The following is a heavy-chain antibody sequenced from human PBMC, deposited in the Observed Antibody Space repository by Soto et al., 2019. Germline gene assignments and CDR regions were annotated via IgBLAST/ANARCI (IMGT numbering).Heavy chain of an antibody. CDR1: GYRFTDYH. Sequence: ASVKVSCKASGYRFTDYHIHWVRQAPGQGLEWLGRINPKSGGTSTAQKFQGWVTMTTDTSISTASMEISGLTFEDTAFYYCAVSLYGVVLHYYYRMDVWGPGTSVTVSS. CDR2: INPKSGGT. D-gene: IGHD3-3*01. CDR3: AVSLYGVVLHYYYRMDV. V-gene: IGHV1-2*04. J-gene: IGHJ6*02.